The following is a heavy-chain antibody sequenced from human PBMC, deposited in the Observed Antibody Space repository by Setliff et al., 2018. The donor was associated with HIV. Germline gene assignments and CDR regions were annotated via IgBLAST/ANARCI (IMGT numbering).Heavy chain of an antibody. CDR1: GYSFTRYW. V-gene: IGHV5-51*01. Sequence: GESLKISCKGSGYSFTRYWIGWVRQMPGKGLEWMGIIYPGDSDTRYSPSFQGQVIISADKSISTAYLQWSRLEASDTAMYYCARRGPDFYGGRGVYPFDIWGQGAMVTVSS. CDR3: ARRGPDFYGGRGVYPFDI. J-gene: IGHJ3*02. CDR2: IYPGDSDT. D-gene: IGHD3-22*01.